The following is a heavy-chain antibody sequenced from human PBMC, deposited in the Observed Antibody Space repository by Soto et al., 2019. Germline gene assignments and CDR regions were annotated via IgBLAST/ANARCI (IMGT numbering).Heavy chain of an antibody. J-gene: IGHJ5*02. CDR1: GGTFSSYA. CDR3: ARGPGGYYDILTGYYPNNWFDP. CDR2: IIPIFGTA. D-gene: IGHD3-9*01. Sequence: GASVKVSCKASGGTFSSYAISWVRQAPGQGLEWMGGIIPIFGTANYAQKFQGRVTITADESTSTANMEMSSLRSEDTAVYYCARGPGGYYDILTGYYPNNWFDPWGQGTLVTVSS. V-gene: IGHV1-69*13.